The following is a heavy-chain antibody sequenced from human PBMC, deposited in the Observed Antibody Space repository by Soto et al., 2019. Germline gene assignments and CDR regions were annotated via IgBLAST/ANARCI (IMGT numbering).Heavy chain of an antibody. CDR1: GFTFSNYW. CDR2: INGDGTGT. Sequence: EVQLVESGGGLVQPGGSLRLSCAASGFTFSNYWMHWVRQAPGKGLVWVSRINGDGTGTNYADSVKGQFTISRDNAKNTLYLQTNSLRAEDTAVYYCGRGASGSYRLDYWGQGTLVTVSS. V-gene: IGHV3-74*01. J-gene: IGHJ4*02. D-gene: IGHD3-10*01. CDR3: GRGASGSYRLDY.